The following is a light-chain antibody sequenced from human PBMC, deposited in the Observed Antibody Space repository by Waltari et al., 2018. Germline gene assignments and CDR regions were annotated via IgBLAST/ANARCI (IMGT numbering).Light chain of an antibody. CDR3: QKYGTLPAT. CDR2: DAS. J-gene: IGKJ1*01. Sequence: EIVLTQSPGPLSLYPGERATLSCRASQSVSRTLAWYQQKPGQAPRLLIYDASSRATGIPDRFSGSGSGTDFSLTISRLEPEDFAVYYCQKYGTLPATFGQGTKVEVK. CDR1: QSVSRT. V-gene: IGKV3-20*01.